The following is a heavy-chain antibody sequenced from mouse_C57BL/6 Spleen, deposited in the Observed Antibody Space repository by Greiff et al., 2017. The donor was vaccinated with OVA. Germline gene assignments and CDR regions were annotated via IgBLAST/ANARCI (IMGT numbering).Heavy chain of an antibody. V-gene: IGHV1-22*01. CDR1: GYTFTDYN. J-gene: IGHJ1*03. CDR2: INPNNGGT. Sequence: EVKLVESGPELVKPGASVKMSCTASGYTFTDYNMHWVKQSHGKSLEWIGYINPNNGGTSYTPKFKGKATLTVNKSSSTAYMELRSLTSEDSAVYYCARGGVRYWYFDVWGTGTTVTVSS. CDR3: ARGGVRYWYFDV.